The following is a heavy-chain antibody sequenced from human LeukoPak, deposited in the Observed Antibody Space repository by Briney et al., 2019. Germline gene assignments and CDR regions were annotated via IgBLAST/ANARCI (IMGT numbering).Heavy chain of an antibody. CDR3: ARGPLYCSGGSCYTSFYYYGMDV. D-gene: IGHD2-15*01. Sequence: SETLSLTCAVEGASFSGYYCGWIRHPPGNGLELIGEIKHSGSTNYNPSLKSRVTISVDTSKNQFSLKRSSVTAADTAVYYCARGPLYCSGGSCYTSFYYYGMDVWGEGTTVTVSS. CDR2: IKHSGST. J-gene: IGHJ6*04. CDR1: GASFSGYY. V-gene: IGHV4-34*01.